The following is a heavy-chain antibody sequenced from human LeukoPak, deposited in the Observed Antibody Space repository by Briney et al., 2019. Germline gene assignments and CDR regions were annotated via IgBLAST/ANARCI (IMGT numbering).Heavy chain of an antibody. CDR1: GVSISSGDYY. D-gene: IGHD6-13*01. V-gene: IGHV4-30-4*01. CDR2: IYYSGST. Sequence: SETLSLTCTVSGVSISSGDYYWSWIRQPPGKGLEWIGYIYYSGSTYYNPSLKSRVTISVDTSKNQFSLKLSSVTAADTAVYYCARGGAAAGKGVDYWGQGTLVTVSS. CDR3: ARGGAAAGKGVDY. J-gene: IGHJ4*02.